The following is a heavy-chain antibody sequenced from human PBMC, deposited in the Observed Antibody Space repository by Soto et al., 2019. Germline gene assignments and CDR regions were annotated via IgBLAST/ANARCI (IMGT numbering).Heavy chain of an antibody. CDR3: ARTLIAVAGSEYFQH. CDR1: GFTFSSYS. CDR2: ISSSSSYI. D-gene: IGHD6-19*01. Sequence: PGGSLRLSCAASGFTFSSYSMNWVRQAPGKGLEWVSSISSSSSYIYYADSVKGRFTISRDNAKNSLYLQMNSLRAEDTAVYYCARTLIAVAGSEYFQHWGQGTLVTVSS. V-gene: IGHV3-21*01. J-gene: IGHJ1*01.